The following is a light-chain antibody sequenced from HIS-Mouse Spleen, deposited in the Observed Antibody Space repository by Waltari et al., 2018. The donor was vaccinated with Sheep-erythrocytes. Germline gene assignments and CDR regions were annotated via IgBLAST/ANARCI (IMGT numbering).Light chain of an antibody. CDR3: QQRSNWYT. V-gene: IGKV3-11*01. Sequence: EIVLTQSPATLSLSPGERATLSCRASQSVSSYLAWYQQKPGQAPRLHNYDASNRAPGIPARFSGSGSGIDCTLTISSLEPEDFAVYYCQQRSNWYTFGQGTKLEIK. CDR1: QSVSSY. CDR2: DAS. J-gene: IGKJ2*01.